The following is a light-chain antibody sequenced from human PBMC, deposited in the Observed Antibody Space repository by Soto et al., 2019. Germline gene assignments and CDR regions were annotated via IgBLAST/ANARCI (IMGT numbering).Light chain of an antibody. J-gene: IGLJ3*02. V-gene: IGLV4-69*01. CDR2: VNSDGSH. CDR3: QTRGTGIWV. CDR1: SAHTNYA. Sequence: QLVVSQSPSASASLGASVQLTCTLSSAHTNYAIAWHQQQPDKGPRFLMRVNSDGSHTKGDGIPDRFSGSSSGAERYLTISSLQSEDEGDYYCQTRGTGIWVFGGGTKVTVL.